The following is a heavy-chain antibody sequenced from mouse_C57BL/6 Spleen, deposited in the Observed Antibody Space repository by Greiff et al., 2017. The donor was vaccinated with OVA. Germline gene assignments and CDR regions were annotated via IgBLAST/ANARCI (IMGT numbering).Heavy chain of an antibody. CDR2: INYDGSST. Sequence: EVMLVESEGGLVQPGSSMKLSCTASGFTFSDYYMAWVRQVPEKGLEWVANINYDGSSTYYLDSLKSRFIISRDNAKNILYLQMSSLKSEDTATYYCARGSNWEDWYFDVWGTGTTVTVSS. D-gene: IGHD4-1*01. J-gene: IGHJ1*03. CDR3: ARGSNWEDWYFDV. V-gene: IGHV5-16*01. CDR1: GFTFSDYY.